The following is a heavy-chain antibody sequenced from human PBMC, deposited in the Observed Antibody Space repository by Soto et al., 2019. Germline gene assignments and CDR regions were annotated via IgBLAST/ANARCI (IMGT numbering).Heavy chain of an antibody. CDR3: ASFSIAATDPYGMDV. CDR1: GYTLTSYG. J-gene: IGHJ6*02. D-gene: IGHD6-13*01. Sequence: QVQLVQSGAEVKKPGASVKVSCKASGYTLTSYGISWVRQAPGQGLEWMGWISAYNGNTNYAQKLQGRVTMTTDTSTSTAYMELGSLRSDDTAVYYCASFSIAATDPYGMDVWGQGTTVTVSS. CDR2: ISAYNGNT. V-gene: IGHV1-18*01.